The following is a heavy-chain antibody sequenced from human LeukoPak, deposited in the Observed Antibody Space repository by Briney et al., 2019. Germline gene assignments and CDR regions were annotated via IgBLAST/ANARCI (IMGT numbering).Heavy chain of an antibody. Sequence: GGSLRLSCAASGFTFCSYSMNWVRQAPGKGLEWVSSISSSSSYIYYADSVKGRFTISRDNAKNSLYLQMNSLRAEDTAVYYCARDYGSGSYYSILDYWGQGTLVTVSS. CDR3: ARDYGSGSYYSILDY. D-gene: IGHD3-10*01. V-gene: IGHV3-21*01. CDR2: ISSSSSYI. J-gene: IGHJ4*02. CDR1: GFTFCSYS.